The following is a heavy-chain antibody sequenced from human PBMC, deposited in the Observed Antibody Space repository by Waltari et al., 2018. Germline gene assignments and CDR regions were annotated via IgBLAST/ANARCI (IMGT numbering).Heavy chain of an antibody. CDR3: ARDLYHAMDV. CDR1: GFTFRRHW. J-gene: IGHJ6*02. Sequence: EVRLVESGGGLVQPGGSLRPSCAASGFTFRRHWLHWVRQVPGKGLVWVSRVKDDGRSISYADSVKGRFSISRDNAKNMLYLQMNSLRAEDTAVYYCARDLYHAMDVWGQGTTVIVSS. V-gene: IGHV3-74*01. CDR2: VKDDGRSI.